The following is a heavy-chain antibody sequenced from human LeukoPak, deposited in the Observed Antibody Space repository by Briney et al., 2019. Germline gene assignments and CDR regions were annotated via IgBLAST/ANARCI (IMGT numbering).Heavy chain of an antibody. D-gene: IGHD6-19*01. CDR1: GGSVSNGSYY. Sequence: SETLSLTCTVSGGSVSNGSYYWTWIRQPPGKGLEWIGYIYYSGTTNYNPSLKSRVTISVDTSKNQFSLKLGSVTAADTAVYYCARVGIAVASPFFDYWGQGTLVTVSS. V-gene: IGHV4-61*01. CDR3: ARVGIAVASPFFDY. J-gene: IGHJ4*02. CDR2: IYYSGTT.